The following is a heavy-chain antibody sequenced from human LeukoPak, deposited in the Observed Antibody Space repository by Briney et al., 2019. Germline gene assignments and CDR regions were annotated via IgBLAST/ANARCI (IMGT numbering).Heavy chain of an antibody. J-gene: IGHJ6*03. CDR3: ARARSSTSCYTCYYYYMDV. V-gene: IGHV3-30*01. CDR1: GFTFSSYA. D-gene: IGHD2-2*02. CDR2: ISYDGSNK. Sequence: GRSLRLSCAASGFTFSSYAMHWVRQAPGKGLEWVAVISYDGSNKYYEDSVKGRFTISRDNSKNTLYLQMNSLRAEDTAVYYCARARSSTSCYTCYYYYMDVWGKGTTVTVSS.